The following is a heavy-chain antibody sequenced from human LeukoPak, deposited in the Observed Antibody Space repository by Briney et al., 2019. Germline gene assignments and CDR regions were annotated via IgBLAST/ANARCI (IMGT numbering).Heavy chain of an antibody. V-gene: IGHV1-24*01. Sequence: ASVKVSCKVSGYTLTKLYIHWVRQAPGKGLEWMGGFDPEDGETIYAQQFQGRVTMTEDTSSDTAYMELKNLRSEDTAVYYCGTLRWHIIELHYYYAMDVCGQGTTVTVSS. CDR3: GTLRWHIIELHYYYAMDV. J-gene: IGHJ6*02. CDR2: FDPEDGET. D-gene: IGHD2-21*01. CDR1: GYTLTKLY.